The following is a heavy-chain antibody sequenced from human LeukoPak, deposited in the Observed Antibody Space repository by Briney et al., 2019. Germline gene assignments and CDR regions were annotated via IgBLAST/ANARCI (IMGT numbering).Heavy chain of an antibody. CDR1: GFTVSSNY. D-gene: IGHD1-26*01. Sequence: PGGSLRLSCAASGFTVSSNYMSWVRQAPGKGLEWVSVIYSGGNTYYADSVKGRFTISRDNSKNTLYLQMNSLRAENTAVYYCAKYLEWELLLDYWGQGTLVTVSS. J-gene: IGHJ4*02. CDR2: IYSGGNT. CDR3: AKYLEWELLLDY. V-gene: IGHV3-53*01.